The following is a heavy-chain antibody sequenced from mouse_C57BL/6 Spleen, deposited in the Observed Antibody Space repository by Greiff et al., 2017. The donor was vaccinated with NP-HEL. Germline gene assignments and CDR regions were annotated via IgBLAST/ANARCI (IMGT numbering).Heavy chain of an antibody. V-gene: IGHV1-55*01. D-gene: IGHD1-1*01. CDR2: IYPGSGST. J-gene: IGHJ2*01. Sequence: VQLQQSGAELVKPGASVKMSCKASGYTFTSYWITWVKQRPGQGLEWIGDIYPGSGSTNYNEKFKSKATLTVDTSSSTAYMQLSSLTSEDSAVYYCARSGGRPYYLDYWGQGTTLTVSS. CDR1: GYTFTSYW. CDR3: ARSGGRPYYLDY.